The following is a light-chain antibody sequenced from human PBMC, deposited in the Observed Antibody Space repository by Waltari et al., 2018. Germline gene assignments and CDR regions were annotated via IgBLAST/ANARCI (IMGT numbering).Light chain of an antibody. CDR2: ENS. Sequence: QSVLTQPRSLSGAPGQRVVISCSGTWPNIGSNPVDWYQQVPGMAPRLLIFENSQRPSGVPGRFSGSKSGASASLALTGLQSEDEAEYYCASWDGNLNAVVFGGGTKLIVL. V-gene: IGLV1-44*01. J-gene: IGLJ2*01. CDR3: ASWDGNLNAVV. CDR1: WPNIGSNP.